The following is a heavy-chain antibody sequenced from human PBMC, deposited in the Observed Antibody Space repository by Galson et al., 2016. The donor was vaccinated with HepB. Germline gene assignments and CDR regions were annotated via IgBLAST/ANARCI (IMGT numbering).Heavy chain of an antibody. Sequence: SETLSLTCAVHGGSFRGFYWTWIRQSPGKGLEWIGEMEHSGRSNYNQSLKSRVTILVETSKNQFSLKMNSVTAADTALYYCVQGPRNVDVGVAATPIQIDAFDIWAQGTMVIVSS. J-gene: IGHJ3*02. CDR1: GGSFRGFY. V-gene: IGHV4-34*01. CDR3: VQGPRNVDVGVAATPIQIDAFDI. CDR2: MEHSGRS. D-gene: IGHD2-15*01.